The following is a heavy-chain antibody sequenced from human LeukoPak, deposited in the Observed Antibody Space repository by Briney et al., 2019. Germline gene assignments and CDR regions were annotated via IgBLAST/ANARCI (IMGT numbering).Heavy chain of an antibody. V-gene: IGHV4-34*01. CDR2: IYYSGST. CDR3: ASSGPPLYYFDY. D-gene: IGHD2-15*01. J-gene: IGHJ4*02. Sequence: SETLSLTCAVYGGSFSGYYWGWIRQPPGKGLEWIGSIYYSGSTYYNPSLKSRVTISVDTSKNQFSLKLSSVTAADTAVYYCASSGPPLYYFDYWGQGTLVTVSS. CDR1: GGSFSGYY.